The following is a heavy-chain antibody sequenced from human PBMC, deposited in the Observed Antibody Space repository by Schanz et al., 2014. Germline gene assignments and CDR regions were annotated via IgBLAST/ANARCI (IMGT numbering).Heavy chain of an antibody. CDR2: ITSGSAK. J-gene: IGHJ4*02. CDR1: GFTFRDYQ. V-gene: IGHV3-11*01. Sequence: QVQLVESGGGLVKSGGSLRLSCTASGFTFRDYQMTWIRQAPGKGLEWVSYITSGSAKFYADSVKGRFTISRDNAKNSLYLQMNSLRAEDTAVYYCAREKRRTEVVLDHWGQGTLVTVS. CDR3: AREKRRTEVVLDH.